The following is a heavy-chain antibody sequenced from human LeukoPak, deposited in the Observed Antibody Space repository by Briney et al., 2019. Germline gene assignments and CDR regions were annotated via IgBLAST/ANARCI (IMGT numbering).Heavy chain of an antibody. D-gene: IGHD3-22*01. Sequence: SETLSLTCTVSGGSMSTYYWTWIRQPPGKGLEWIGYIENSGSTKYNPSLKSRVTISVDTSKNQFALKLSSVTAADTAVYFCARSLLITRGFGMDVWGRGTTVSVFS. V-gene: IGHV4-59*01. CDR3: ARSLLITRGFGMDV. CDR2: IENSGST. CDR1: GGSMSTYY. J-gene: IGHJ6*02.